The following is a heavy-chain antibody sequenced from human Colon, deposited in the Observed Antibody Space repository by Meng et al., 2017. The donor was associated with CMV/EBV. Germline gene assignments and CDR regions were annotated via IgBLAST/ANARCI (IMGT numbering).Heavy chain of an antibody. J-gene: IGHJ4*02. D-gene: IGHD2-15*01. V-gene: IGHV3-30*18. CDR2: LSHDGSRF. Sequence: LSLTCAASGFNFSIYGMHWVRQAPGKGLEFVAALSHDGSRFYYADSVKGRFTMSRDNPRNTLFLQMNALRSEDTAVYYCAKDAGANGWFYFDFWGQGTLVTVSS. CDR1: GFNFSIYG. CDR3: AKDAGANGWFYFDF.